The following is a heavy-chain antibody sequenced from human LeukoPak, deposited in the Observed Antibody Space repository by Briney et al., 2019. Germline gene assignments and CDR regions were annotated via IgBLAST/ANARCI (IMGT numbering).Heavy chain of an antibody. V-gene: IGHV3-9*01. CDR2: ISWNSGSI. D-gene: IGHD3-9*01. J-gene: IGHJ3*02. Sequence: GGSLRLSCAASGFTFDDYAMHWVRQAPGKGLEWVSGISWNSGSIGYADSVKGRFTISRDNAKNSLYLQMNSLRAEDTALYYCAKVCLRYFELDAFDIWGQGTMVTVSS. CDR1: GFTFDDYA. CDR3: AKVCLRYFELDAFDI.